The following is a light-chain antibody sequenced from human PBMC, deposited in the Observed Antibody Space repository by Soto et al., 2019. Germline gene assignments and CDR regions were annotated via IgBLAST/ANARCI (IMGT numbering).Light chain of an antibody. CDR2: SAS. CDR3: QQTRSFPLT. CDR1: QAITSW. V-gene: IGKV1-12*01. Sequence: DIHVTQSPSSVSASVGDRVTITCRASQAITSWLAWYQQKPGRAPKLLIYSASSLQSGAPSRFTDSGSGTDFTLTITSLQPDDAAVYYCQQTRSFPLTFGGGTKVEI. J-gene: IGKJ4*01.